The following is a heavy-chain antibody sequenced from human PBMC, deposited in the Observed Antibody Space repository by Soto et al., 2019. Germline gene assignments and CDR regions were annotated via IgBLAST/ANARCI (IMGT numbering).Heavy chain of an antibody. CDR3: ARDRGYGDYAEYFQH. J-gene: IGHJ1*01. D-gene: IGHD4-17*01. V-gene: IGHV3-11*01. CDR2: ISSSGSTI. Sequence: LRLSCAASGFTFSDYYMSWIRQAPGKGLEWVSYISSSGSTIYYADSVKGRFTISRDNAKNSLYLQMNSLRAEDTAVYYCARDRGYGDYAEYFQHWGQGTLVTVSS. CDR1: GFTFSDYY.